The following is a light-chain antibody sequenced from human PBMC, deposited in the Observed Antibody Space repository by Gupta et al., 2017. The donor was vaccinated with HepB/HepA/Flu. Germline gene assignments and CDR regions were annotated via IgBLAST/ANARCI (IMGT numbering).Light chain of an antibody. Sequence: DIQMNQSPSSLSASVGDRVTITCRASQSISSYLNWYQQKPGKVPKLLIYAASSLQSGVPSRFSGSGSGTDFTLTISSLQPEDFATYYCQQSYSTVTFGQGTRLEIK. CDR3: QQSYSTVT. CDR2: AAS. J-gene: IGKJ5*01. CDR1: QSISSY. V-gene: IGKV1-39*01.